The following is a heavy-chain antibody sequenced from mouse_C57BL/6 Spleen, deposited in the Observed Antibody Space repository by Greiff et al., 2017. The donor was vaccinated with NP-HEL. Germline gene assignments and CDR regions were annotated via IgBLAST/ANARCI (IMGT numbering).Heavy chain of an antibody. V-gene: IGHV1-52*01. CDR3: ARSYYYGSSLYYFDY. CDR2: IDPSDSET. J-gene: IGHJ2*01. CDR1: GYTFTSYW. Sequence: QVQLQQSGAELVRPGSSVKLSCKASGYTFTSYWMQWVKQRPIQGLEWIGNIDPSDSETHYNQKFKDKATLTVDKSSSTAYMQLSSLTSEDSAVYYCARSYYYGSSLYYFDYWGQGTTLTVSS. D-gene: IGHD1-1*01.